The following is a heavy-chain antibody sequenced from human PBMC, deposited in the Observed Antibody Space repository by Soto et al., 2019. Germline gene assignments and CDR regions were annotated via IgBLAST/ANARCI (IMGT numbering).Heavy chain of an antibody. V-gene: IGHV1-3*01. J-gene: IGHJ6*02. D-gene: IGHD5-12*01. CDR3: TRGRAREGYFGMDV. CDR1: GYSFSGYG. Sequence: ASVKVSCKASGYSFSGYGVHWVRRAPRQRFEWMGWINVAKGKTKYSQKFQGRVTVTRDTSASTVYMDLSGLRSEDTAVYYCTRGRAREGYFGMDVWGQGTTVTVSS. CDR2: INVAKGKT.